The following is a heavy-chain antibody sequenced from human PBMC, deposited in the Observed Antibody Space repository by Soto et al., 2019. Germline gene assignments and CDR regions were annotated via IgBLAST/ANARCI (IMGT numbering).Heavy chain of an antibody. Sequence: SETLSLTCTVSGGSISSSSYYWGWIRQPPGKGLEWIGSIYYSGSTYYNPSLKSRVTISVDTSKNQFSLKLSSVTAADTAVYYCAMNYGSGSYSSPDYWGQGTLVTVSS. CDR3: AMNYGSGSYSSPDY. CDR2: IYYSGST. D-gene: IGHD3-10*01. CDR1: GGSISSSSYY. V-gene: IGHV4-39*01. J-gene: IGHJ4*02.